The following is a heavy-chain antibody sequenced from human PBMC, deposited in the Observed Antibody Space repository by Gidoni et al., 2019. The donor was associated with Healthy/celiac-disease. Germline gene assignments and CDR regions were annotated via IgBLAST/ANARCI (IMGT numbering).Heavy chain of an antibody. J-gene: IGHJ4*02. V-gene: IGHV4-34*01. CDR3: ARGRYDYVWGSYRPTFDY. CDR2: INHSGST. D-gene: IGHD3-16*02. Sequence: QVQLQQWGAGLLKPSETLSLTCAVYGGSFSGYYWSWIRQPPGKGLAWIGEINHSGSTNYNPSLKSRVTISVDTSKNQFSLKLSSVTAADTAVYYCARGRYDYVWGSYRPTFDYWGQGTLVTVSS. CDR1: GGSFSGYY.